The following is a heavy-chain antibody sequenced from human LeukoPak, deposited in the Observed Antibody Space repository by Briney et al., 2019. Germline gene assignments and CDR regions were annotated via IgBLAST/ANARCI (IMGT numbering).Heavy chain of an antibody. V-gene: IGHV3-33*01. CDR3: ARGYYDSSGYYFYSYMDY. J-gene: IGHJ4*02. CDR1: GFTFSSYG. CDR2: IWYDGSNK. Sequence: GGSLRLSCAASGFTFSSYGMHWVRQAPGKGLEWVAVIWYDGSNKYYADSVKGRLTISRDNSKNTLYLQMNSLRAEDTAVYYCARGYYDSSGYYFYSYMDYWGQGTLVTVSS. D-gene: IGHD3-22*01.